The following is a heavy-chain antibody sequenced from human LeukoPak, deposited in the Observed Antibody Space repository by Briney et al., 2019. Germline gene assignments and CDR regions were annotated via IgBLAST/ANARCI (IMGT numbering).Heavy chain of an antibody. CDR3: AAASAFSSSWRS. D-gene: IGHD6-13*01. J-gene: IGHJ5*02. CDR2: ITANNTTK. V-gene: IGHV3-48*01. Sequence: GGSLRLSCTASGLSFGSYNMNWFRQAPGKGPEWVAYITANNTTKYYADSVKGRFTISRDNAKKSLFLQMNSLRAEDTAVYYCAAASAFSSSWRSWGQGTVVTVSS. CDR1: GLSFGSYN.